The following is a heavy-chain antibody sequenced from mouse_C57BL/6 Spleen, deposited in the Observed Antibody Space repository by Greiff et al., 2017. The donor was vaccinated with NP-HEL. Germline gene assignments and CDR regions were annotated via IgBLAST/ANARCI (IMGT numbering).Heavy chain of an antibody. CDR1: GFTFSDYY. CDR2: INYDGSST. CDR3: ARGFPYYYGSSFDY. J-gene: IGHJ2*01. D-gene: IGHD1-1*01. Sequence: EVMLVESEGGLVQPGSSMKLSCTASGFTFSDYYMAWVRQVPEKGLEWVANINYDGSSTYYLDSLKSRFIISRDNAKNILYLQMSSLKSEDTATYYCARGFPYYYGSSFDYWGQGTTLTVSS. V-gene: IGHV5-16*01.